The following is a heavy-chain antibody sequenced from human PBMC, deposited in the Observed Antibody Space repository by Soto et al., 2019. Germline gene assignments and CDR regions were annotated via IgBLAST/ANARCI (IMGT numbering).Heavy chain of an antibody. V-gene: IGHV4-59*08. CDR2: IYYSGST. Sequence: PSETLSLTCTVSGGSISSYYWSWIRQPPGKGLEWIGYIYYSGSTNYNPSLKSRVTISVDTSKNQFSLKLSSVTAADTAVYYCAIHWGYCYGSGSSTRDAFDIWGQGTMVTVSS. CDR3: AIHWGYCYGSGSSTRDAFDI. CDR1: GGSISSYY. J-gene: IGHJ3*02. D-gene: IGHD3-10*01.